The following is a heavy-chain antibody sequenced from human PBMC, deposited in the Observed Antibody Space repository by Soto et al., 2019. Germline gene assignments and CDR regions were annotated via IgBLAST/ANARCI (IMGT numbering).Heavy chain of an antibody. D-gene: IGHD3-22*01. CDR2: VIPIFVTA. Sequence: QVQLVQSGAEVKKPGSSVKVSCKDSEATFSSYAISWVRQAPGQGSEWLGGVIPIFVTANYGQQFQGRVMITADESTSAADMELSSLRCEDTAVYYCARGRPYYYDSSGYSGYYYYDMDVWGQGTTVTVSS. CDR1: EATFSSYA. CDR3: ARGRPYYYDSSGYSGYYYYDMDV. V-gene: IGHV1-69*01. J-gene: IGHJ6*02.